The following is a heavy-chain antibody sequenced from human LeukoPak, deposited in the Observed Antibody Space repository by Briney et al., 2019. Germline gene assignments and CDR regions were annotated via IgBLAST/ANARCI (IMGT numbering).Heavy chain of an antibody. Sequence: SETLSLTCVVSGFSINSGYYWGWIRQPPGKGLEWIGTVYHSGSTYYNPSLKSRVTISVDTSKNQFSLELSSVNAADTAVYYCARPGSGYNYFDYWGQGTLVTVSS. CDR3: ARPGSGYNYFDY. D-gene: IGHD3-22*01. CDR2: VYHSGST. V-gene: IGHV4-38-2*01. J-gene: IGHJ4*02. CDR1: GFSINSGYY.